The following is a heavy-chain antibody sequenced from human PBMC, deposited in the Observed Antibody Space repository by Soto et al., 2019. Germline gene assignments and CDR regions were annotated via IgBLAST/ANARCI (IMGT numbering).Heavy chain of an antibody. D-gene: IGHD3-10*01. CDR1: GGSFSGYY. CDR3: ARERGITMVRAHRTHNDY. Sequence: SETLSLTCAVYGGSFSGYYWSWIRQPPGKGLEWIGEINHSGSTNYNPSLKSRVTISVDTSKNQFSLKLSSVTAADTAVYYCARERGITMVRAHRTHNDYWGQGTLVTVSS. V-gene: IGHV4-34*01. J-gene: IGHJ4*02. CDR2: INHSGST.